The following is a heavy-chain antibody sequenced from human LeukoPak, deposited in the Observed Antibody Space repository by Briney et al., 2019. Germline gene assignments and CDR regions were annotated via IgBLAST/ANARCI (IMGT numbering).Heavy chain of an antibody. D-gene: IGHD3-3*01. CDR1: GFIFSRYG. CDR2: IWYDGNIR. J-gene: IGHJ4*02. V-gene: IGHV3-33*06. Sequence: PGGSLRLSCVASGFIFSRYGMLWVRQAPGKGLEGVAVIWYDGNIRKYADSVKGRFTISRDNSKNTVYLQMDSLRGEDKAVYYCAKWSGDAITVKLIYWGQGSLVTVSS. CDR3: AKWSGDAITVKLIY.